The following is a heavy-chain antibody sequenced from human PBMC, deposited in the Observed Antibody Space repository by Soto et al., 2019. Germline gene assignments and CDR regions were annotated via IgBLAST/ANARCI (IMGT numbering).Heavy chain of an antibody. J-gene: IGHJ6*02. CDR2: INPNSGGT. Sequence: EASVKVSCKASGYTFTGYYMHWVRQAPGQGLEWMGWINPNSGGTNYAQKFQGRVTMTRDTSISTAYMELSRLRSDDTAVYYCARFFLPTAIGGGYYYGMDVWGQGTTVTVSS. V-gene: IGHV1-2*02. CDR3: ARFFLPTAIGGGYYYGMDV. D-gene: IGHD2-2*02. CDR1: GYTFTGYY.